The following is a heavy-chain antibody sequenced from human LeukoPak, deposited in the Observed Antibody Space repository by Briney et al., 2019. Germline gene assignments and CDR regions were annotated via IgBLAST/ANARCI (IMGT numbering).Heavy chain of an antibody. V-gene: IGHV1-2*02. CDR3: ARPLVLRYFDWSVSPDAFDI. D-gene: IGHD3-9*01. CDR2: INPNSGGT. CDR1: GYTFTGYY. Sequence: ASVKVSCKASGYTFTGYYMHWVRQAPGQGLAWMGWINPNSGGTNYAQKFQGRVTMTRDTSISTAYMELSRLRSDDTAVYYCARPLVLRYFDWSVSPDAFDIWGQGTMVTVSS. J-gene: IGHJ3*02.